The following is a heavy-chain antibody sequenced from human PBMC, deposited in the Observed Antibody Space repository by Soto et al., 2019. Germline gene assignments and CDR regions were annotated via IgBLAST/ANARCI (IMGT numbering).Heavy chain of an antibody. Sequence: ASVKVSCKASGYTFTSYGISWVRQAPGQGLEWMGWISAYNGNTNYAQKLKGRVTMTTDTSTSTAYMELRSLRSDDTAVYYCARDPRVSYGYGLDFDYWGQGTLVTVSS. CDR1: GYTFTSYG. CDR3: ARDPRVSYGYGLDFDY. V-gene: IGHV1-18*01. CDR2: ISAYNGNT. D-gene: IGHD5-18*01. J-gene: IGHJ4*02.